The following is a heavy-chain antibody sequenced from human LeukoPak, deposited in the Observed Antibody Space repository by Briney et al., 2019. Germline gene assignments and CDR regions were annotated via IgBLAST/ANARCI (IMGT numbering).Heavy chain of an antibody. Sequence: PGGSLRLSCAASGFTFSSYAMHWVRQAPGKGLEYVSAISSNGGSTYYADSVKGRFTISRDNSKNTLYLQMNSLRAEDTAVYYCAKGGYGDVFDYWGQGTLVTVSS. CDR3: AKGGYGDVFDY. J-gene: IGHJ4*02. CDR1: GFTFSSYA. CDR2: ISSNGGST. D-gene: IGHD4-17*01. V-gene: IGHV3-64*04.